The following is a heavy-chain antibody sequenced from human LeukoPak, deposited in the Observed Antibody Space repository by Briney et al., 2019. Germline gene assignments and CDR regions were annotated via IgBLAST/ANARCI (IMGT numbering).Heavy chain of an antibody. D-gene: IGHD1-26*01. CDR1: GYTFTGYY. Sequence: ASVKVSCKASGYTFTGYYMHWVRQAPGQGLEWMGWINPNSGGTNYAQKFQGRVTMTRDTSISTAYMELSRLRSGDTAVYYCASYSGSYQEGFDYWGQGTLVTVSS. CDR2: INPNSGGT. J-gene: IGHJ4*02. CDR3: ASYSGSYQEGFDY. V-gene: IGHV1-2*02.